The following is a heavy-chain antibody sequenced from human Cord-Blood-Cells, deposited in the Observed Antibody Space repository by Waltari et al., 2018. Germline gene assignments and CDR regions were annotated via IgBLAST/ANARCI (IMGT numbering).Heavy chain of an antibody. CDR3: ARSPVVTPGAFDI. D-gene: IGHD2-21*02. CDR1: GGSFSGYY. J-gene: IGHJ3*02. Sequence: QVQLQQWGAGLLKPSETLSLTCAVYGGSFSGYYWSWIRQPPGKGLEWIGEINNSGSTNYNPSLKSRVTISVDTSKNQFSLKLSSVTAADTAVYYCARSPVVTPGAFDIWGQGTMVTVSS. CDR2: INNSGST. V-gene: IGHV4-34*01.